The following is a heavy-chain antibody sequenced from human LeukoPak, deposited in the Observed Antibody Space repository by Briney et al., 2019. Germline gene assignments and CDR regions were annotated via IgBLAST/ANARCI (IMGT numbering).Heavy chain of an antibody. V-gene: IGHV1-2*02. Sequence: ASVKVSCKASGYTFTGYQMHWVRQAPGQGLEWMGWISPKSGDSSYAQKFQGRVTMTRDTSISIAYMELSRLRSDDTAVYYCARDDGHYSTDFWGQGTLVTVSS. CDR2: ISPKSGDS. CDR1: GYTFTGYQ. D-gene: IGHD3-22*01. J-gene: IGHJ4*02. CDR3: ARDDGHYSTDF.